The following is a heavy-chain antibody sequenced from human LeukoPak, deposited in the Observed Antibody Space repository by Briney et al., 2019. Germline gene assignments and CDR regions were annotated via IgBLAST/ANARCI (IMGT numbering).Heavy chain of an antibody. CDR3: ARDPGLRLDY. J-gene: IGHJ4*02. V-gene: IGHV3-33*01. D-gene: IGHD3-16*01. Sequence: PRGSLRLSCAASGFTLSNYAMHWVRQTPGKGLEWVAVIWYDGSNEYYSDSVKGRFAISKDTSKNTLYLQMNNLRAEDTAVYFCARDPGLRLDYWGQGTLLTVSS. CDR2: IWYDGSNE. CDR1: GFTLSNYA.